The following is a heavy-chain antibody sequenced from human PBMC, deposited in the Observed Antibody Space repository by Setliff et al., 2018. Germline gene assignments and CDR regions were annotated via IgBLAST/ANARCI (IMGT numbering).Heavy chain of an antibody. CDR2: ISTYNGKT. J-gene: IGHJ5*02. CDR3: VRAPPTVVIPPGRAFFDP. V-gene: IGHV1-18*04. D-gene: IGHD2-2*01. CDR1: GYSFTDYY. Sequence: AASVTVSCKASGYSFTDYYIHWVRQAPGQGLEWMGWISTYNGKTNYAQRFRGRVTITADESTTTAYLELRSLRSDDTAVYYCVRAPPTVVIPPGRAFFDPWGQGTLVTVSS.